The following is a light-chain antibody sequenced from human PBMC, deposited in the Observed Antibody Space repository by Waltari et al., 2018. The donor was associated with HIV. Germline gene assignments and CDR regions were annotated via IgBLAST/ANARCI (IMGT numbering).Light chain of an antibody. CDR3: QSYDSSLSAL. Sequence: HSVLTQPPSVSGAPGQRVTISCTGSSPNIGAGFDVHWYQTLPGTAPKLLIYSNSNRPSGVPDRFSGSKSGTSASLAITGLQAEDEADYYCQSYDSSLSALFGGGTKLTVL. V-gene: IGLV1-40*01. CDR2: SNS. J-gene: IGLJ2*01. CDR1: SPNIGAGFD.